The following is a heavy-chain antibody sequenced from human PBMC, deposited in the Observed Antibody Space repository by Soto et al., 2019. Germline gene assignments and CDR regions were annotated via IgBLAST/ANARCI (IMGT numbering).Heavy chain of an antibody. Sequence: EVQLVESGGGLVKPGGSLRLSCAASGFTFSSSSMNWVRQAPGKGLEWVSSITSGSSYIYYADSVKGRFTISRDNAKNSLYLQMNSLRAEDTAIYYCADARYSTGWYGLGAFDIWGQGTMVTVSS. D-gene: IGHD6-19*01. V-gene: IGHV3-21*01. CDR1: GFTFSSSS. CDR2: ITSGSSYI. J-gene: IGHJ3*02. CDR3: ADARYSTGWYGLGAFDI.